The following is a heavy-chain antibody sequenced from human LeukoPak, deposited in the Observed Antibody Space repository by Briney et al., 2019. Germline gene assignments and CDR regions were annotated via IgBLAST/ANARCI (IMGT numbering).Heavy chain of an antibody. D-gene: IGHD6-13*01. Sequence: ASVNASCKASGYTFTSYGVSWVRQAPGQGLEWMGWISTYTGDTNYAQKLQGRLTMTTDTSASTAFMELRSLTSDDTAVYYCTRATIPAAGIDYWGQGTLVTVSS. CDR1: GYTFTSYG. CDR2: ISTYTGDT. CDR3: TRATIPAAGIDY. V-gene: IGHV1-18*01. J-gene: IGHJ4*02.